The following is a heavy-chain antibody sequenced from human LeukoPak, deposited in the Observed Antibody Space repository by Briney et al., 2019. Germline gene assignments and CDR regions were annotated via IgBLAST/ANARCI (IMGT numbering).Heavy chain of an antibody. V-gene: IGHV4-38-2*02. CDR2: IYHSGST. CDR1: GYSISSGYY. J-gene: IGHJ4*02. D-gene: IGHD3-10*01. CDR3: ARVSLVRGAPDYYFDY. Sequence: SETLSLTCTVSGYSISSGYYWGWIRQPPGKGLEWIGSIYHSGSTYYNPSLKSRVTISVDTSKNQFSLKLRSVTAADTAVYYCARVSLVRGAPDYYFDYWGQGTLVTVSS.